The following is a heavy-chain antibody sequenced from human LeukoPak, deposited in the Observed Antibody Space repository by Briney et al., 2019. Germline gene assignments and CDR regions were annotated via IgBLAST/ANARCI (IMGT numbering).Heavy chain of an antibody. CDR3: ARDRFGSGSYYNVRWFDP. Sequence: PSETLSLTCTVPGGSISSSSYYWGWIRQPPGKGLEWIGSIYYSGSTYYNPSLKSRVTISVDTSKNQFSLKLSSVTAADTAVYYCARDRFGSGSYYNVRWFDPWGQGTLVTVSS. J-gene: IGHJ5*02. V-gene: IGHV4-39*07. CDR2: IYYSGST. D-gene: IGHD3-10*01. CDR1: GGSISSSSYY.